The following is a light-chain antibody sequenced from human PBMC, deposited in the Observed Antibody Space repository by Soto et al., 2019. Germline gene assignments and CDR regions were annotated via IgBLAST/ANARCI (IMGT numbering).Light chain of an antibody. CDR1: QGIYNY. V-gene: IGKV1-27*01. Sequence: DIQMTQSPSSLSASVGDRVTITCRASQGIYNYLAWYQQKPGKVPKLLIYATSTLQSGVPSRFSGSRSGTDFTLTISSLQPEDVATYYCQKYSTAPLTFGGGTKVEIK. J-gene: IGKJ4*01. CDR3: QKYSTAPLT. CDR2: ATS.